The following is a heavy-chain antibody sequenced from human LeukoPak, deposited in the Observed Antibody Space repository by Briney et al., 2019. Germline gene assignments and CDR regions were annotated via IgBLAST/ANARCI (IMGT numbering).Heavy chain of an antibody. V-gene: IGHV3-66*01. CDR3: ARSYGFGPEYYFDY. CDR1: RFTFSSYS. CDR2: IYSGGST. D-gene: IGHD3-10*01. Sequence: PGGSLRLSCAASRFTFSSYSMNWVRQAPGKGLEWVSVIYSGGSTYYAGSVKGRFTISRDNSKNTLYLQMNSLRAEDTAVYYCARSYGFGPEYYFDYWGQGTLVTVSS. J-gene: IGHJ4*02.